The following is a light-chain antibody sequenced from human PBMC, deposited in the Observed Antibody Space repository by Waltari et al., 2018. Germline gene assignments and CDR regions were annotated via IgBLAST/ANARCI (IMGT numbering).Light chain of an antibody. CDR2: DVS. CDR3: SSQSSDNVVL. J-gene: IGLJ3*02. Sequence: QSALTQPPSVSGSPGQSIPISCPGTSSDVGTSNSVSWYQDHPGQGPKVIIYDVSDRPSGVSARFSGSKSGNTASLTISGLQAEDEADYYCSSQSSDNVVLFGGGTKVTVL. V-gene: IGLV2-14*03. CDR1: SSDVGTSNS.